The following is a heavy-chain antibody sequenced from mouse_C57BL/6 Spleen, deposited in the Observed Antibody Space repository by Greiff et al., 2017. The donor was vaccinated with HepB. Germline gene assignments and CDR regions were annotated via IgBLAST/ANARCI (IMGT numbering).Heavy chain of an antibody. CDR3: ARGLTFDY. Sequence: VKLVESGAELVRPGASVKLSCKASGYTFTDYYINWVKQRPGQGLEWIARIYPGSGNTYYNEKFKGKATLTAEKSSSTAYMQLSSLTSENSAVYFCARGLTFDYWGQGTTLTVSS. CDR1: GYTFTDYY. CDR2: IYPGSGNT. D-gene: IGHD1-3*01. J-gene: IGHJ2*01. V-gene: IGHV1-76*01.